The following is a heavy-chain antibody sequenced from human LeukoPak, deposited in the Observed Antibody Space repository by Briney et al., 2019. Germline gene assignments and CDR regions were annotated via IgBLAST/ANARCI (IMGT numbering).Heavy chain of an antibody. V-gene: IGHV3-21*01. D-gene: IGHD5-18*01. CDR1: GFTFSSYS. J-gene: IGHJ4*02. CDR2: ISSSSSCI. Sequence: PGGSLRLSCAASGFTFSSYSMNWVRQAPGKGLEWVSSISSSSSCIYYADSVKGRFTISRDNAKNSLYLQMNSLRAEDTAVYYCAREGAAQDTALDYWGQGTLVTVSS. CDR3: AREGAAQDTALDY.